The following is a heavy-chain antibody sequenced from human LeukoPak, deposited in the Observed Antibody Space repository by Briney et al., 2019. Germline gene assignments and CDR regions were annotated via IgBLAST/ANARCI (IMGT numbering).Heavy chain of an antibody. CDR3: ARGPRNDP. V-gene: IGHV1-8*01. Sequence: ASVTVSCKPSGYPFTTYEINWVRQAAGQGLEWMGWVHPNTGNTAYAQRFQGRVTMTRDTSISTAYMELSSLTSNDTAVYFCARGPRNDPWGQRTLVTVSS. J-gene: IGHJ5*02. CDR1: GYPFTTYE. CDR2: VHPNTGNT. D-gene: IGHD1-14*01.